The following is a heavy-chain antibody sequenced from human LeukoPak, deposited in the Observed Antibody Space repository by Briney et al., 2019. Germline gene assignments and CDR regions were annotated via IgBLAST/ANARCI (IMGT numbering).Heavy chain of an antibody. V-gene: IGHV3-11*05. CDR3: ARGGGYYFDY. J-gene: IGHJ4*02. Sequence: GGCLRLSCAASGFTFSNFAMSWVRQAPGKGLEWLSYISGSSSHTNYADSVKGRFTISRDNAKNSLYLQMNSLRAEDSAVYYCARGGGYYFDYWGQGTLVTVSS. CDR1: GFTFSNFA. CDR2: ISGSSSHT. D-gene: IGHD6-13*01.